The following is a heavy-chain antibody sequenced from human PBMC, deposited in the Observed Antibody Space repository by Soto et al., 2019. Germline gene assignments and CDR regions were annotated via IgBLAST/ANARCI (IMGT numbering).Heavy chain of an antibody. CDR1: GGSISHYY. V-gene: IGHV4-59*01. CDR2: IYYTGST. D-gene: IGHD6-19*01. J-gene: IGHJ4*02. CDR3: ARDLEGGSGWYELDH. Sequence: SETLSLTCTVSGGSISHYYWSWIRQPPGKGLEWIGYIYYTGSTNYNPSLKSRVTISVDASKNQFSLKLNSVTAADTAVYYCARDLEGGSGWYELDHWGQGTLVTVSS.